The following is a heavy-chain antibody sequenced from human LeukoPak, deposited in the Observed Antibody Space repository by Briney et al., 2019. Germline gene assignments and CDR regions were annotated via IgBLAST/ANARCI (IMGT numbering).Heavy chain of an antibody. D-gene: IGHD3-9*01. J-gene: IGHJ5*02. CDR1: GGSFSGYY. CDR3: AREGAYYDILTGYYMVGNWSDP. Sequence: SETLSLTCAVYGGSFSGYYWSWIRQPPGKGLEWIGEINHSGSTNYNPSLKSRVTISVDTSKNQFSLKLSSVTAADTAVYYCAREGAYYDILTGYYMVGNWSDPWGQGTLVTVSS. V-gene: IGHV4-34*01. CDR2: INHSGST.